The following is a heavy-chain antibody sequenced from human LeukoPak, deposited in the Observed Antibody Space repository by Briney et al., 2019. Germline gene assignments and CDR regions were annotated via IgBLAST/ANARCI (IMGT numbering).Heavy chain of an antibody. CDR2: IYYSGST. Sequence: GSLRLSCAASGFTFSSYAMSWVRQPPGKGLEWIGSIYYSGSTYYNPSLKSRVTISVDTSKNQFSLKLSSVTAADTAVYYCAREDRVTAINYWGQGTLVTVSS. CDR3: AREDRVTAINY. CDR1: GFTFSSYA. J-gene: IGHJ4*02. V-gene: IGHV4-39*07. D-gene: IGHD2-21*02.